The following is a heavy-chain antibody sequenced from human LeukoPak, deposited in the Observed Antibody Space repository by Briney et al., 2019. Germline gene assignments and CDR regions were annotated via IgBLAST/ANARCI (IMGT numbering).Heavy chain of an antibody. CDR2: MNPNSGNT. CDR3: VRDGFFTWLRALHY. V-gene: IGHV1-8*01. Sequence: ASVKVSCKIPGYTFTNYDVNWVRQASGQGLEWIGWMNPNSGNTGYAEKVQGRGTMSRDTSTSTAYMEISTLTSEDTAVSSCVRDGFFTWLRALHYWGQGTLVTVSS. J-gene: IGHJ4*02. CDR1: GYTFTNYD. D-gene: IGHD5-12*01.